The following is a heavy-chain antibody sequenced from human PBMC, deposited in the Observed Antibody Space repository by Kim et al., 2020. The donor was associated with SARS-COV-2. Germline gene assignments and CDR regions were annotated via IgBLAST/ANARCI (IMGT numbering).Heavy chain of an antibody. J-gene: IGHJ3*02. CDR2: IWYDGSNK. CDR1: GFTFSSYG. V-gene: IGHV3-33*01. Sequence: GGSLRLSCAASGFTFSSYGMHWVRQAPGKGLEWVAVIWYDGSNKYYADSVKGRFTISRDNSKNTLYLQMNSLRAEDTAVYYCARAEPFITMIVVDGGDAFGIWGQGTMVTVSS. CDR3: ARAEPFITMIVVDGGDAFGI. D-gene: IGHD3-22*01.